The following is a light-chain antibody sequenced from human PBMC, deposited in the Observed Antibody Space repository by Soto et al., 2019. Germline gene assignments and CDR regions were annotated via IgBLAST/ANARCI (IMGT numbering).Light chain of an antibody. CDR3: QQYNSYSRT. J-gene: IGKJ1*01. Sequence: DIQMTQSPSTLSASVGDTVTITCRASQNIDIWLSWYQQKPGKAPSLLIYDASNLKSGVPSRFSGSGSGTEFTLTISSLQPDDFATYYCQQYNSYSRTFGQGTKVDIK. V-gene: IGKV1-5*01. CDR2: DAS. CDR1: QNIDIW.